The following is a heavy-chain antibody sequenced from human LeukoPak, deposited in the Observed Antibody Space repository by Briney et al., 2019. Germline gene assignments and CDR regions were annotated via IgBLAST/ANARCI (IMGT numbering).Heavy chain of an antibody. Sequence: GGSLRLSCAASGFTFSGSGMHCVREASGKGLQGVGRIRSKANNYGTAYAASVKGRFTISRDDSKNTAYLQMNSLKTEDTAVYYCSRQPPDYGGSDHWGQGTLVTVSS. CDR3: SRQPPDYGGSDH. CDR2: IRSKANNYGT. D-gene: IGHD4/OR15-4a*01. CDR1: GFTFSGSG. J-gene: IGHJ4*02. V-gene: IGHV3-73*01.